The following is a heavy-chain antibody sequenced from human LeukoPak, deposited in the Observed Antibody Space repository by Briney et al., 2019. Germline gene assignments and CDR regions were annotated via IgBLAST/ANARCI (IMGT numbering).Heavy chain of an antibody. J-gene: IGHJ6*03. CDR3: ARVQYYYMDV. V-gene: IGHV4-34*01. CDR2: INHSGST. Sequence: PSETLSLTCAVYGGSFSGYYWSWIRQPPGKGLEWIGEINHSGSTNYNPSLKSRVTISVDTSKNQFSLKLSSVTAADTAVYYCARVQYYYMDVWGKGTAVTISS. D-gene: IGHD4-11*01. CDR1: GGSFSGYY.